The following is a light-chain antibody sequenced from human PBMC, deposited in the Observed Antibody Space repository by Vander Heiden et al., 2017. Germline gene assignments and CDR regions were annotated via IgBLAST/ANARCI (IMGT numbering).Light chain of an antibody. V-gene: IGKV1-39*01. J-gene: IGKJ5*01. CDR1: QSISYY. CDR2: AAS. CDR3: QQSYSTPLIT. Sequence: DIQMTQPPSSLSASVGDRVTITCRASQSISYYLNWFQQKPGKAPKLLIYAASSLQSGVPSRFTGSGSGTDFTLTISSLQPEDFATYYCQQSYSTPLITFGQGTRLEIK.